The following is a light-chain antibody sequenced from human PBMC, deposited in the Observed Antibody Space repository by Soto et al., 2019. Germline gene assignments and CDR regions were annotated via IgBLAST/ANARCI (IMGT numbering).Light chain of an antibody. CDR3: QQYDSYST. J-gene: IGKJ4*01. CDR2: AAS. CDR1: QGVSAY. Sequence: DIPMTQSPSSLSASVGARVTITCRARQGVSAYLLWSQQRQGTAPRLLIYAASNLVSGVPSRFSGSGSGTNFTLNISSLQPDAIATYYCQQYDSYSTFGGGTKVEIK. V-gene: IGKV1-16*01.